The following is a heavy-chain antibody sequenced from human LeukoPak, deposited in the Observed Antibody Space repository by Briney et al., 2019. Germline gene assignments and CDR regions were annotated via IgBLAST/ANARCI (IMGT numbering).Heavy chain of an antibody. D-gene: IGHD6-19*01. CDR1: GYTFTSYD. J-gene: IGHJ6*03. CDR2: MNPNSGNT. Sequence: ASVTVSCKASGYTFTSYDINWVRQAPGQGREWMGWMNPNSGNTVYAHRFQGRATMTRNTSISTPYIELSSLRSGDTAVYYCARGVAGTSLYWYYYYYMDVWGKGTTVTVSS. V-gene: IGHV1-8*01. CDR3: ARGVAGTSLYWYYYYYMDV.